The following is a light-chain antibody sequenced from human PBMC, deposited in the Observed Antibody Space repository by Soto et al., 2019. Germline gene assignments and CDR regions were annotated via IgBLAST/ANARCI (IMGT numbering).Light chain of an antibody. CDR3: QQRSNWPRT. Sequence: EIVLTQSPATLSLSPGERATLSCRASQSVSSYLAWYQQKPGQAPRLLIYDASNRATGIPARFSGSGSGTDFTLTISSLEPEDFAVYDCQQRSNWPRTCGQGTKVEIK. J-gene: IGKJ1*01. CDR2: DAS. CDR1: QSVSSY. V-gene: IGKV3-11*01.